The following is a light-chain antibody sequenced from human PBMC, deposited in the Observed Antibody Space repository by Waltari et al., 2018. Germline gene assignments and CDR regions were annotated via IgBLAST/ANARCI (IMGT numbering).Light chain of an antibody. CDR1: SSDVGSYNL. Sequence: QSALTQPASVSGSPGQSITISCTGTSSDVGSYNLVSGYQPHPGKAPKRMIYEGSKRPSGVSNRFSGSKSGNTASLTISGLQAEDEADYYCCSYAGSSTVVFGGGTKLTVL. CDR2: EGS. V-gene: IGLV2-23*01. J-gene: IGLJ2*01. CDR3: CSYAGSSTVV.